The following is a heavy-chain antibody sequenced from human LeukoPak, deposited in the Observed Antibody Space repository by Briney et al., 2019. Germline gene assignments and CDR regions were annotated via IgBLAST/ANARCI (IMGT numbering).Heavy chain of an antibody. CDR3: ARFLVKSGYFCGLDD. CDR1: GFSFSRHW. Sequence: GGSLRLSCAASGFSFSRHWMHWVRQAPGKGLVWVSRISDDGTYTANVDSVEGRFTISRDNAKNSLFLQMNSLRAEDTAVYYCARFLVKSGYFCGLDDWGQGTTVIVSS. CDR2: ISDDGTYT. D-gene: IGHD3-3*01. V-gene: IGHV3-74*03. J-gene: IGHJ6*02.